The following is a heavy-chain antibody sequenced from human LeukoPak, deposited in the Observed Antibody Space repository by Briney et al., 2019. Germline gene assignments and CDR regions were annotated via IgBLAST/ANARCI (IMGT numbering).Heavy chain of an antibody. V-gene: IGHV1-2*02. CDR2: INPNSGGT. Sequence: GASVKVSCKASLYTFTRYYMHWVRQAPGQALECMGWINPNSGGTNHAQKFQGRVTMTSDTSISTAYMELSRLRSDDTAVYYCARDRTHGSYYDYWGQGTLVTVSS. D-gene: IGHD1-26*01. J-gene: IGHJ4*02. CDR1: LYTFTRYY. CDR3: ARDRTHGSYYDY.